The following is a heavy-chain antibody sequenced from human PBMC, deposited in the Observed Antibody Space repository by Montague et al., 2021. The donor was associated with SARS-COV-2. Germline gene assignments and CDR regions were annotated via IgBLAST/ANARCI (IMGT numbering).Heavy chain of an antibody. CDR3: ARGRRPVVVPGAGPAGRAFDI. D-gene: IGHD2-2*01. Sequence: SETLSLTCASSGGSFRAYYGSGLVRTPVTMLECIGAVNRSETTIYNPSVKSGVTISEDTSKNQFYLRLNSVTAADTAVYYCARGRRPVVVPGAGPAGRAFDIWGQGTMVTVSS. V-gene: IGHV4-34*01. CDR1: GGSFRAYY. CDR2: VNRSETT. J-gene: IGHJ3*02.